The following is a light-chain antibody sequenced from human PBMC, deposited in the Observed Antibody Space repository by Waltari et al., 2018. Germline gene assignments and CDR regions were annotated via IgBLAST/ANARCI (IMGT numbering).Light chain of an antibody. CDR2: RNN. CDR1: SSNTGSTY. J-gene: IGLJ3*02. V-gene: IGLV1-47*01. CDR3: ATWDDSLSAWV. Sequence: QSVLTQPPSASGTPGQGVTVSCSGSSSNTGSTYVYWYQQLPGTAPRLLIYRNNQRPAGVPDRFSGSKSGTSASLAISGLRSEDEADYYCATWDDSLSAWVFGGGTKLTVL.